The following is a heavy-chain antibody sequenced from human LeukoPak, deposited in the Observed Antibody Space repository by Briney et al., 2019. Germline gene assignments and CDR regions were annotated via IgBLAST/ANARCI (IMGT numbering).Heavy chain of an antibody. D-gene: IGHD5-12*01. CDR3: TAGYSGYDYPFGMDV. Sequence: GGSLRLSCAASGFTFSNAWMSWVRQAPGKGLEWVGRIKSKTDGGTTDYAAPVKGRFTISRDDSKNTLYLQMNSLETEDTAVYYCTAGYSGYDYPFGMDVWGKGTTVTVSS. CDR1: GFTFSNAW. V-gene: IGHV3-15*01. CDR2: IKSKTDGGTT. J-gene: IGHJ6*04.